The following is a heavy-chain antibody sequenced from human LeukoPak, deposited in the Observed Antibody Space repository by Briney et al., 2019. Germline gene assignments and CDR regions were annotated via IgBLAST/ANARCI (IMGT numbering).Heavy chain of an antibody. V-gene: IGHV3-30*18. D-gene: IGHD2-15*01. CDR1: GFTFSSYG. CDR3: AKSGGSSKSYYFDY. J-gene: IGHJ4*02. Sequence: SGGSLRLSCAASGFTFSSYGMHWVRQAPGKGLEWVAVISYDGSNKYYADSVKGRFTISRDNSKNTLYLQMNSLRAEDTAVYYCAKSGGSSKSYYFDYWGQGTLVTVSS. CDR2: ISYDGSNK.